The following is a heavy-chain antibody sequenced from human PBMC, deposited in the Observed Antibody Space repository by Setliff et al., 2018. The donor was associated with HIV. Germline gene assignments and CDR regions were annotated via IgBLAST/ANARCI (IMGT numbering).Heavy chain of an antibody. Sequence: PSETLSLTCSVSGGPISSSSYYWGWIRQPPGKGLEWIGNIYSSGNTYYNPSLKSRLTISTDTSKNQFSLKVRSVTAADTAVYYCARQVTVVGYFETAAGSFNYWGPGTLVTVSS. J-gene: IGHJ4*02. V-gene: IGHV4-39*01. D-gene: IGHD2-21*01. CDR2: IYSSGNT. CDR1: GGPISSSSYY. CDR3: ARQVTVVGYFETAAGSFNY.